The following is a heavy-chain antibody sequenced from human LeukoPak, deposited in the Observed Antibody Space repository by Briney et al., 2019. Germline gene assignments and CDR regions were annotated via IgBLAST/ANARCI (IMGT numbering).Heavy chain of an antibody. CDR2: ISGSGGST. D-gene: IGHD3-10*01. Sequence: GGSLRLSCAASGFTFSSYAMSWVRQAPGKGLEWVSAISGSGGSTYYADSVKGRFTISRDNSKNTLYLQMNSLRAEDTAVYYCAKLTSGSGSSALSDYWGQGTLVTVSS. J-gene: IGHJ4*02. CDR1: GFTFSSYA. CDR3: AKLTSGSGSSALSDY. V-gene: IGHV3-23*01.